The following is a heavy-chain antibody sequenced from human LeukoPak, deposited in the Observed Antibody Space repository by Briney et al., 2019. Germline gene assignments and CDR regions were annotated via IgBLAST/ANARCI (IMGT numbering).Heavy chain of an antibody. V-gene: IGHV3-7*01. Sequence: GGSLRLSCAASGFTFSSYWMSWVRQAPGKGLEWVAKIKQDGSEKYYVDSAKGRFTISRDNAKNSLYLQMNSLRAEDTAVYYCVMGHYYDSKSYYRYWGQGTLVTVSS. J-gene: IGHJ4*02. D-gene: IGHD3-10*01. CDR2: IKQDGSEK. CDR1: GFTFSSYW. CDR3: VMGHYYDSKSYYRY.